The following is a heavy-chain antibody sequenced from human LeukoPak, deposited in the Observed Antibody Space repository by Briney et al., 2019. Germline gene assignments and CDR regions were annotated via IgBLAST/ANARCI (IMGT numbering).Heavy chain of an antibody. D-gene: IGHD5-24*01. J-gene: IGHJ4*02. Sequence: SETLSLTCTVSGGSISSSSYYWGWIRQPPGKRLEWIGSIYYSGSTYYNPSLKSRVTISVDTSKNQFSLKLSSVAAADTAVYYCAKGRDGYNWIWGQGTLVTVSS. CDR1: GGSISSSSYY. V-gene: IGHV4-39*07. CDR3: AKGRDGYNWI. CDR2: IYYSGST.